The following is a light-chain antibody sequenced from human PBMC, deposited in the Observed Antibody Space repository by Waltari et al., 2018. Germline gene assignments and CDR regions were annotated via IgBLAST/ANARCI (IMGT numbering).Light chain of an antibody. CDR1: STHGGVYNH. V-gene: IGLV2-18*02. J-gene: IGLJ3*02. CDR3: SSSTSSITWV. Sequence: QSARTQPPSVSGSPGKSVTISCTGTSTHGGVYNHVAWYQPSPGTAPKLIIYEVTNRPSGVPDRFSGSKSGNTASLTISGLQAEDESDYYCSSSTSSITWVFGGGTKLTVL. CDR2: EVT.